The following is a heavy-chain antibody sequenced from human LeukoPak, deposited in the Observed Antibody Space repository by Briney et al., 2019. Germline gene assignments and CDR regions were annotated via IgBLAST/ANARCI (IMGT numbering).Heavy chain of an antibody. J-gene: IGHJ4*02. D-gene: IGHD2-15*01. Sequence: GGSLRLSCAASGFTFSSYAMNWVRQAPGKGLEWVAVISYDGSNKYYADSVKGRFTISRDNSKNTLYLQMNSLRAEDTAVYYCARDSWGVGYCSGGICYSFDYWGQGTLVTVSS. CDR2: ISYDGSNK. CDR1: GFTFSSYA. V-gene: IGHV3-30*04. CDR3: ARDSWGVGYCSGGICYSFDY.